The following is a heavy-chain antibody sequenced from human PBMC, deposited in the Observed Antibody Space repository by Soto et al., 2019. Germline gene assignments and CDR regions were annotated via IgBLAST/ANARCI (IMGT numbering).Heavy chain of an antibody. CDR2: ISAGGSNT. Sequence: HPGGSLRLSCAASGVTFRSYAMSWVRQAPGKGPEWVSVISAGGSNTYYAESVKGRFTISRDNSKNTLYLQMNSLRDEDTAVYYCAKKGPPRDAFDIWGQGTMVTV. V-gene: IGHV3-23*01. J-gene: IGHJ3*02. CDR1: GVTFRSYA. CDR3: AKKGPPRDAFDI.